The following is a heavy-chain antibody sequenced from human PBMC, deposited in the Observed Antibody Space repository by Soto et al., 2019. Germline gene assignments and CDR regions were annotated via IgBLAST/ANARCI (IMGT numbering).Heavy chain of an antibody. CDR1: GGSISSGGYS. Sequence: QLQLQESGSGLVKPSQTLSLTCAVSGGSISSGGYSWSWIRQPPGKGLEWIGYIYHSGSTYYNPSLKSRVTISVDRSKNQFSLKLSSVTAADTAVYYCARDLKIDYGEKLGYYYYYGMDVWGQGTTVTVSS. V-gene: IGHV4-30-2*01. J-gene: IGHJ6*02. D-gene: IGHD4-17*01. CDR2: IYHSGST. CDR3: ARDLKIDYGEKLGYYYYYGMDV.